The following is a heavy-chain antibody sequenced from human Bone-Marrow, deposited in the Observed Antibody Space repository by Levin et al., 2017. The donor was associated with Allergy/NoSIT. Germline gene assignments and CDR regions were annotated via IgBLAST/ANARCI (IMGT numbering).Heavy chain of an antibody. V-gene: IGHV2-26*01. CDR3: ARTMTIFGVTGPYYFDS. J-gene: IGHJ4*02. Sequence: GSGPTLVKPTEPLTLTCTVSGFALSNVRVGVSWIRQPPGKALEWLANILANDEKSYNSSLRSRLTISKDTSKSQVVLTLANVDPMDTATYFCARTMTIFGVTGPYYFDSWGQGTLVTVSS. CDR2: ILANDEK. CDR1: GFALSNVRVG. D-gene: IGHD3-3*01.